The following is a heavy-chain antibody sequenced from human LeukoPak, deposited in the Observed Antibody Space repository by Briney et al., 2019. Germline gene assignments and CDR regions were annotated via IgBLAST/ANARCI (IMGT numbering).Heavy chain of an antibody. D-gene: IGHD3-3*01. CDR3: ARASDFWSGQPHYYYYYMDV. J-gene: IGHJ6*03. CDR2: IIPIFGTA. Sequence: ASVKVSCKASGGTFSSYAISWVRQAPGQGLEWMGGIIPIFGTANYAQKFQGRVTISTDESPSTAYLELSSLRSEDTAVYYCARASDFWSGQPHYYYYYMDVWGKGTTVTVSS. CDR1: GGTFSSYA. V-gene: IGHV1-69*05.